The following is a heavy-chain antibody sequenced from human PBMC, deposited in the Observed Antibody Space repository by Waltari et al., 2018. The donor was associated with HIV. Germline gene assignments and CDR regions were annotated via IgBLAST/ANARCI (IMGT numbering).Heavy chain of an antibody. CDR1: TYIFTIFF. CDR2: IDPNNGAT. J-gene: IGHJ4*02. Sequence: QVQLVQSGPEVKKPGASVKVSCEASTYIFTIFFIHWVRQAPGQWLEWMGYIDPNNGATNYAPKFQGRVTMTRDTSIKTAYMELSGLTSDDTAVYYCARQYSGFDYRYVAYWGQGTLVTVSS. CDR3: ARQYSGFDYRYVAY. D-gene: IGHD5-12*01. V-gene: IGHV1-2*02.